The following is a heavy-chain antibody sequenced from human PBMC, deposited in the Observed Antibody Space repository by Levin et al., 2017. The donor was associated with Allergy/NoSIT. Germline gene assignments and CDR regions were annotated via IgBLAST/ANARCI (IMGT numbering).Heavy chain of an antibody. D-gene: IGHD2-21*02. J-gene: IGHJ4*02. CDR2: IYYSGST. CDR1: GGSISSGNYY. CDR3: ASGLAFCGGDCYPNFDN. Sequence: PSETLSLTCTVSGGSISSGNYYWSWIRQHPGKGLEWIGYIYYSGSTYYNPSLKSRVTISVDTSKNQFSLKLSSVTAADTAVFYCASGLAFCGGDCYPNFDNWGQGSLVTVSS. V-gene: IGHV4-31*03.